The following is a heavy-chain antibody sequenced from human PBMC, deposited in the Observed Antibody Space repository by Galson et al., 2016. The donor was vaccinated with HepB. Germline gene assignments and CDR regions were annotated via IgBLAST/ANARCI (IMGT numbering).Heavy chain of an antibody. CDR1: GDSVSTNSAT. CDR3: ARQSSGSSSQRPYYGMDV. CDR2: TYYRSKWFY. V-gene: IGHV6-1*01. D-gene: IGHD5-18*01. J-gene: IGHJ6*02. Sequence: CAISGDSVSTNSATWNWIRQSPSRGLEWLGRTYYRSKWFYDYAVSVKSRMTINPDTSNNQFSLQLNSLTPEDTAVYYYARQSSGSSSQRPYYGMDVWGQGTTVTVSS.